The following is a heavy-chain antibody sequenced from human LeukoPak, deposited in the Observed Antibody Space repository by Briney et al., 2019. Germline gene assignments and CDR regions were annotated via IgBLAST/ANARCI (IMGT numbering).Heavy chain of an antibody. CDR3: ARLDYYDSSFPY. CDR2: IYTSGST. V-gene: IGHV4-4*09. CDR1: GSSISSYY. D-gene: IGHD3-22*01. J-gene: IGHJ4*02. Sequence: SETLSLTCTVSGSSISSYYWSWIRQPPGKGLEWIGYIYTSGSTNYNPSLKSRVTISVDTSKNQFSLKLSSVTAADTAVYYCARLDYYDSSFPYWGQGTLVTVSS.